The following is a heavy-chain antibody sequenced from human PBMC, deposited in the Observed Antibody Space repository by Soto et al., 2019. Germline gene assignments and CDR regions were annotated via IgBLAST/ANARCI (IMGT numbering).Heavy chain of an antibody. Sequence: PGESLKISCNGSGYSFSSYWIGWVRQMPGKGLEWMGIIYPGDSDTRYSPSFQGQVTISADKSISTAYLQWSSLKASDTAMYYCARQLILTDYYYYGMDVWGQGTTVTVSS. CDR1: GYSFSSYW. CDR2: IYPGDSDT. J-gene: IGHJ6*02. CDR3: ARQLILTDYYYYGMDV. V-gene: IGHV5-51*01.